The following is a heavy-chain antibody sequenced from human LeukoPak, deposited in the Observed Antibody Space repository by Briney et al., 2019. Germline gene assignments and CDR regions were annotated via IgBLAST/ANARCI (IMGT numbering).Heavy chain of an antibody. CDR1: GFIFSDYW. V-gene: IGHV3-7*03. J-gene: IGHJ4*02. CDR2: IKQDGSEK. CDR3: ARDHSFDY. D-gene: IGHD1-26*01. Sequence: GGSRRLSCAASGFIFSDYWMNWVRQAPGKGLEWVANIKQDGSEKYYVDSVKGRFTISRDNTKNSLYLQMDSLRAEDTAIYYCARDHSFDYWGQGTLVTVSS.